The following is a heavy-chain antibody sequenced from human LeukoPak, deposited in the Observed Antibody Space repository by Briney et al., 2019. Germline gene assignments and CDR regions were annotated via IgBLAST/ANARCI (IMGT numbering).Heavy chain of an antibody. CDR1: GGSLSSGGYY. CDR3: AREGPYDSSGRDDAFDI. Sequence: SQTLSLTCTVSGGSLSSGGYYWSWIWQPAGKGLEWLGRIYTSVSTNYNPSLKSRVTISVDTSKNQFSLKLSSVTAADTAVYYCAREGPYDSSGRDDAFDIWGQGTMVTVSS. D-gene: IGHD3-22*01. CDR2: IYTSVST. V-gene: IGHV4-61*02. J-gene: IGHJ3*02.